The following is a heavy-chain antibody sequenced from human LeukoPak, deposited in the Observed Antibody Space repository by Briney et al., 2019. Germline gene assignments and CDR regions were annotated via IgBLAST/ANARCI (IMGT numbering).Heavy chain of an antibody. D-gene: IGHD3-22*01. Sequence: SETPSLTCTVSGGSISSSNWWSWIRQPPGKGLEWIGEINHSGSTNYNPSLKSRVTISVDTSKNQFSLKLSSVAAADTAVYYCASVYDSSGYYPFWGQGTLVTVSS. J-gene: IGHJ4*02. CDR3: ASVYDSSGYYPF. CDR2: INHSGST. V-gene: IGHV4-4*02. CDR1: GGSISSSNW.